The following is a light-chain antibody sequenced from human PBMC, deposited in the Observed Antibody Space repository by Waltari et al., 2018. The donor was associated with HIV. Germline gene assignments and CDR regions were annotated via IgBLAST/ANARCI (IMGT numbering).Light chain of an antibody. CDR2: RNA. CDR1: TSNIGSNY. CDR3: VAWDDSLRGVL. Sequence: SVLTQPPSASGTPGQRVTISCSGSTSNIGSNYVFWYQHLPGTAPKLLIHRNAQRPSGAPDRFSASPSGTSASLASSGLRSEDEADYYCVAWDDSLRGVLFGGGTKVAVL. J-gene: IGLJ2*01. V-gene: IGLV1-47*01.